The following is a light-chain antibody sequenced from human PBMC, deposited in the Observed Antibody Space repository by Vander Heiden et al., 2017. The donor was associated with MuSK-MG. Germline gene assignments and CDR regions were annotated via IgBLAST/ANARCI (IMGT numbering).Light chain of an antibody. V-gene: IGLV2-23*01. CDR1: SSDVGSYNF. CDR3: CSYAANSNEV. J-gene: IGLJ1*01. CDR2: EGS. Sequence: QSALTQPASVSGSPGQSITISCTGTSSDVGSYNFVSWYQQHPGKAPKVMMYEGSKRPSGVSNRCSASKSGNNASPTTSGLQAEDDADDYCCSYAANSNEVFGTGTKVTVL.